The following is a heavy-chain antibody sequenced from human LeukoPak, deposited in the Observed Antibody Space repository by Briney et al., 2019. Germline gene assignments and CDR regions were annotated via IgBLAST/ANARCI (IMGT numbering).Heavy chain of an antibody. Sequence: GGSLRLSCAASGFTFSSYAMSWVRQAPGKGLEWVSSISSSSSYIYYADSVKGRFTISRDNAKNSLYLQMNSLRAEDTAVYYCARGCSGGSCYSFDPWGQGTLVTVSS. V-gene: IGHV3-21*01. CDR1: GFTFSSYA. D-gene: IGHD2-15*01. CDR2: ISSSSSYI. CDR3: ARGCSGGSCYSFDP. J-gene: IGHJ5*02.